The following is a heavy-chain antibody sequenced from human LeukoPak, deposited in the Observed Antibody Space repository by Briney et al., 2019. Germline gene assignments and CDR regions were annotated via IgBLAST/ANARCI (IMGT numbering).Heavy chain of an antibody. D-gene: IGHD3-10*01. CDR1: GGSFSGYY. J-gene: IGHJ4*02. V-gene: IGHV4-34*01. Sequence: PTETLSLTCAVYGGSFSGYYWSWIRQPPGKGLEWIGEINHSGSTNYNPSLKSRVTISVDTSKNQFSLKLSSVTAADTAVYYCARGRWFGELNLDYWGQGTLVTVSS. CDR2: INHSGST. CDR3: ARGRWFGELNLDY.